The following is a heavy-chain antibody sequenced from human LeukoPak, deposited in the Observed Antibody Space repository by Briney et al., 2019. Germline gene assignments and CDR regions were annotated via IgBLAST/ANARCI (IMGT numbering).Heavy chain of an antibody. J-gene: IGHJ3*01. CDR2: ISYDGNTI. Sequence: GGSLRLSCAASGFSFSSYGMHWVRQAPGKGLEWVTVISYDGNTIYYADSVKGRFTISRDNSKNTLYLQMNSLRIEDTAVYYCAKDLSVVGAHDPFDVWGQGTMVTVSS. V-gene: IGHV3-30*18. CDR3: AKDLSVVGAHDPFDV. CDR1: GFSFSSYG. D-gene: IGHD1-26*01.